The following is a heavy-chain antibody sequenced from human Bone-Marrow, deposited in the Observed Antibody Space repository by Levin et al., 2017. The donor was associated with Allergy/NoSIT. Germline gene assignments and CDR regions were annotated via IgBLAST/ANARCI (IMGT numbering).Heavy chain of an antibody. CDR2: ISYDGSNK. Sequence: GGSLRLSCAASGFTFSSYAMHWVRQAPGKGLEWVAVISYDGSNKYYADSVKGRFTISRDNSKNTLYLQMNSLRAEDTAVYYCARVGSMIVAYWGQGTLVTVSS. CDR3: ARVGSMIVAY. V-gene: IGHV3-30-3*01. CDR1: GFTFSSYA. J-gene: IGHJ4*02. D-gene: IGHD3-22*01.